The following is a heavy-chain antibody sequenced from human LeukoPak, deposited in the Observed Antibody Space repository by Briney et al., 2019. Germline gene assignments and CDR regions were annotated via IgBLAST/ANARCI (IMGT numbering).Heavy chain of an antibody. J-gene: IGHJ4*02. CDR2: LSGSGYNT. Sequence: GSLRLSCAASGFTFSRHALSWVRQAPGKGLGWVSSLSGSGYNTYYADSVKGRFTISRDNSKNTVYLQMNSLRAEDTAVYYCAKDPYGTRYFDYWGQGTLVTVSS. V-gene: IGHV3-23*01. CDR1: GFTFSRHA. CDR3: AKDPYGTRYFDY. D-gene: IGHD2-2*01.